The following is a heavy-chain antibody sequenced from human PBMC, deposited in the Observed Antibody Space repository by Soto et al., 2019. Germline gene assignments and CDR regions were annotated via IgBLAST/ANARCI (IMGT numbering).Heavy chain of an antibody. V-gene: IGHV1-8*01. CDR1: GYTVSNYD. CDR3: AKVSRKGSAIDFDY. Sequence: QVQLVQSGAELKKPGASVKVSCKASGYTVSNYDMNWVRQATGQGPEWIGWVNPNNGDTGYAQKFQGRVTLTTDISTTTASTELTSLRSEDTAIYYCAKVSRKGSAIDFDYWGQGTLITVSS. J-gene: IGHJ4*02. D-gene: IGHD3-10*01. CDR2: VNPNNGDT.